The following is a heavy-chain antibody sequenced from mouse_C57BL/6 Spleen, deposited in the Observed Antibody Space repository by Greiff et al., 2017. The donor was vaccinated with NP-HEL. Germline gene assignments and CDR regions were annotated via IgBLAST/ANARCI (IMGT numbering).Heavy chain of an antibody. D-gene: IGHD1-1*01. CDR3: TRRDYGSSYGYAMDY. Sequence: QVQLQQSGAELVRPGASVTLSCKASGYTFTDYEMHWVKQTPVHGLEWIGAIDPETGGTAYNQKFKGKAILTADKSSSTAYMELRSLTSADSAVYYCTRRDYGSSYGYAMDYWGQGTSVTVSS. V-gene: IGHV1-15*01. J-gene: IGHJ4*01. CDR2: IDPETGGT. CDR1: GYTFTDYE.